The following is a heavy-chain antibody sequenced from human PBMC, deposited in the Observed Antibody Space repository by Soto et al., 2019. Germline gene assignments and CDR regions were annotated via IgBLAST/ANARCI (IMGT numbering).Heavy chain of an antibody. Sequence: SETLSLTCAVSGGSISSGGYSWSWIRQPPGKGLEWIGYMYHSGSTYYNPSLKSRVTISVDTSKNQFSLKLTSVTVADTALYCCARQGFGATHGLVDVWGQGTTVTVSS. CDR3: ARQGFGATHGLVDV. V-gene: IGHV4-30-2*01. D-gene: IGHD3-10*01. CDR2: MYHSGST. J-gene: IGHJ6*02. CDR1: GGSISSGGYS.